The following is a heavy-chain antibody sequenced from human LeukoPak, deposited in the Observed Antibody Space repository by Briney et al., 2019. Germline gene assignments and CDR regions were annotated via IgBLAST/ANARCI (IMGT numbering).Heavy chain of an antibody. CDR1: GASVSSNC. Sequence: SETLSLTCTVSGASVSSNCWSWIRQPAGKGLEWIGRIQTSGSTNYNPSLKSRVTMSVDTSRNHFSLNLSSVTAADTAVYYCARENVATIAARSLDYWGQGTLVTVSS. CDR3: ARENVATIAARSLDY. CDR2: IQTSGST. J-gene: IGHJ4*01. D-gene: IGHD6-6*01. V-gene: IGHV4-4*07.